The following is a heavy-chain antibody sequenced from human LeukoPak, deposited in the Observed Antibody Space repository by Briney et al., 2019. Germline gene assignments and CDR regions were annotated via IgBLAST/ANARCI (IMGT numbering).Heavy chain of an antibody. CDR3: TRIIKSGSFDY. D-gene: IGHD3-10*01. CDR1: GFTFSNAW. CDR2: IKSKADGGPT. V-gene: IGHV3-15*01. J-gene: IGHJ4*02. Sequence: GGSLRLSCAASGFTFSNAWMSWVRQAPGKGLEWVGRIKSKADGGPTDYAAPLKARFTISRDDSKTTLYLQMNSLKTEDTAVYYCTRIIKSGSFDYWGQGTLVTVSS.